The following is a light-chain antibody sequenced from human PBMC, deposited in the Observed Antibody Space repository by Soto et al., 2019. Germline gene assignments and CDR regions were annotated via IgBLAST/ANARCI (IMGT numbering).Light chain of an antibody. CDR3: QQYTTYLTLT. Sequence: DTQMTQSPSTLSASVGDRVTITCRPSKSVSMCLAWFQQRPGKAPRLLIHAASEWESGVPSRFSGSGAGTEFTLPINGLQPEDAATYYWQQYTTYLTLTFGQGPKVEI. CDR2: AAS. CDR1: KSVSMC. J-gene: IGKJ1*01. V-gene: IGKV1-5*01.